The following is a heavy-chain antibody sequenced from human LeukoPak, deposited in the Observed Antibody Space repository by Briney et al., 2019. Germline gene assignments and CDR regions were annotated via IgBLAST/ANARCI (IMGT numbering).Heavy chain of an antibody. Sequence: SETLSLTCAVYGGSFSGYYWSWIRQPPGKGLEWIGEINHSGSTNYNPSLKSRVTISVDTPKNQFSLKLSSVTAADTAVYYCARGVSIVVVPAAHHNRYYYMDVWGKGTTVTVSS. D-gene: IGHD2-2*01. CDR1: GGSFSGYY. CDR2: INHSGST. CDR3: ARGVSIVVVPAAHHNRYYYMDV. V-gene: IGHV4-34*01. J-gene: IGHJ6*03.